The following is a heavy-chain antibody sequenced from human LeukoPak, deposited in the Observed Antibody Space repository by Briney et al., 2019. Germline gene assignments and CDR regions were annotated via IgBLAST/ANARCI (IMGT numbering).Heavy chain of an antibody. Sequence: GASVKVSCKASGHTFTNYYMHWVRQAPGQGLEWMGIINPSGVSTTYAQKFQGRVTMTRDASTSTVYMELSSLRSDDTAVYYCARAGAARSLDYWGQGIPVTVSS. V-gene: IGHV1-46*01. CDR3: ARAGAARSLDY. J-gene: IGHJ4*02. CDR2: INPSGVST. D-gene: IGHD6-6*01. CDR1: GHTFTNYY.